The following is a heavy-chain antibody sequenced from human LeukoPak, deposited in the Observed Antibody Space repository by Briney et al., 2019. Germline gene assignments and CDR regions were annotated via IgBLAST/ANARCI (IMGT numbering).Heavy chain of an antibody. Sequence: SETLSLTCTVSGGSISSGGYYWSWIRQHPGKGLEWIGYIYYSGSTYYNPSPKSRVTISVDTSKNQFSLKLSSVTAADTAVYYCAREKGYSYGIDYWGQGTLVTVSS. CDR3: AREKGYSYGIDY. J-gene: IGHJ4*02. D-gene: IGHD5-18*01. V-gene: IGHV4-31*03. CDR1: GGSISSGGYY. CDR2: IYYSGST.